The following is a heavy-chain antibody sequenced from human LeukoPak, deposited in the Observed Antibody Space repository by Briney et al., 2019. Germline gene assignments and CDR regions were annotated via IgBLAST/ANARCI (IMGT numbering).Heavy chain of an antibody. Sequence: GGSLRLSCAASGFTFSSYSMNWVRQAPGKGLEWVSSISSSSSYIYYADSVKGRFTISRDNAKTSLYLQMNSLRAEDTAVYYCARDRGRLYDILTGYHNPSPGAFDIWGQGTMVTVSS. CDR1: GFTFSSYS. CDR3: ARDRGRLYDILTGYHNPSPGAFDI. CDR2: ISSSSSYI. V-gene: IGHV3-21*01. J-gene: IGHJ3*02. D-gene: IGHD3-9*01.